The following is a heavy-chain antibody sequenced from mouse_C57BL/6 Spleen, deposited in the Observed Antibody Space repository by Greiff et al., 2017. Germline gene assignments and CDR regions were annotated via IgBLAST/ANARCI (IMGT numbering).Heavy chain of an antibody. D-gene: IGHD2-4*01. Sequence: EVMLVESGAELVRPGASVKLSCTASGFNIKDDYMHWVKQRPEQGLEWIGWINPENGDTEYDTKFQGKATITADTSSSTAYLQLSSLTSEDTAVYYGTTNDYEGFDYWGQGTTLTVSS. V-gene: IGHV14-4*01. CDR2: INPENGDT. CDR1: GFNIKDDY. CDR3: TTNDYEGFDY. J-gene: IGHJ2*01.